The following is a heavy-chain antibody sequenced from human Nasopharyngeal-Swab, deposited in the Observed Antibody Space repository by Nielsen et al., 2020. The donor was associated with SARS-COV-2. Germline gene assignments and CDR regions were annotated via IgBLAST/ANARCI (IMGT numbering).Heavy chain of an antibody. J-gene: IGHJ6*02. CDR2: IYSGGST. Sequence: GESLKISCAASGFTVSSNYMSWVRQAPGKGLEWVSVIYSGGSTYYADSVKGRFTISRDNSKNTLYLQMNSLRAEDTAVYYCARDLVYYYDSSGYYHHYYYGMDVWGQGTTVTVSS. D-gene: IGHD3-22*01. CDR3: ARDLVYYYDSSGYYHHYYYGMDV. V-gene: IGHV3-53*01. CDR1: GFTVSSNY.